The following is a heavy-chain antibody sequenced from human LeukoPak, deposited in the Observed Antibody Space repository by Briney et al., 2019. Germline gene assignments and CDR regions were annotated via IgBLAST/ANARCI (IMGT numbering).Heavy chain of an antibody. CDR3: ARGEPAASAFDI. V-gene: IGHV3-20*04. CDR1: GFTFDDYG. J-gene: IGHJ3*02. CDR2: INWNGGST. Sequence: GGSLRLSCAASGFTFDDYGMSWVRQAPGKGLDWVSGINWNGGSTGYADSVKGRFTISRDNAKNSLYLQMNSLRAEDTALYYCARGEPAASAFDIWGQGTMVTVSS. D-gene: IGHD2-2*01.